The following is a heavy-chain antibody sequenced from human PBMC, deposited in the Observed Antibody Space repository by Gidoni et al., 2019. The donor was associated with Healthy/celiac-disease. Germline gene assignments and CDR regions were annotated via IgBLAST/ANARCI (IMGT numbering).Heavy chain of an antibody. J-gene: IGHJ6*02. CDR1: GYTFTSYG. CDR3: ARWGPLIRYMGNCSGGSCYSYYYYGMDV. CDR2: ISAYNGNT. Sequence: QVQLVQSGAEVKKPGDSVKVSCKASGYTFTSYGISWVLQAPGQGLEWMEWISAYNGNTNYAQKLQGRVTMTTDTSTSTAYMVLRSLRSDDTAVYYCARWGPLIRYMGNCSGGSCYSYYYYGMDVWGQGTTVTVFS. V-gene: IGHV1-18*04. D-gene: IGHD2-15*01.